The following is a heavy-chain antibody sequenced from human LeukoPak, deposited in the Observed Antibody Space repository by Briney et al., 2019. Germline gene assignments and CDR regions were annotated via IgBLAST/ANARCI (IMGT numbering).Heavy chain of an antibody. D-gene: IGHD3-10*01. J-gene: IGHJ4*02. CDR3: ARVGYASELDY. V-gene: IGHV4-59*12. CDR1: GGSISSYY. CDR2: IYCSGST. Sequence: SETLSLTCTVSGGSISSYYWSWIRQPPGKGLEWIGYIYCSGSTNYNPSLKSRVTISVDKSKNQFSLKLSSVTAADTAVYYCARVGYASELDYWGQGTLVTVSS.